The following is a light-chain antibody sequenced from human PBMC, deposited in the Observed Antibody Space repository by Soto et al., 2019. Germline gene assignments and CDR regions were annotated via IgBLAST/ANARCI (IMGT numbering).Light chain of an antibody. CDR3: SSYNSSGTWV. CDR1: SSDVGSYNR. V-gene: IGLV2-18*02. CDR2: QVS. Sequence: QSALTQPPSVSGSPGQSVTISCTGTSSDVGSYNRVSWYQQPPGTAPKLMICQVSNRPSGVPDRFSGSKSGNTASLTISGLQAEDEAEYYCSSYNSSGTWVFGGGTKLTVL. J-gene: IGLJ3*02.